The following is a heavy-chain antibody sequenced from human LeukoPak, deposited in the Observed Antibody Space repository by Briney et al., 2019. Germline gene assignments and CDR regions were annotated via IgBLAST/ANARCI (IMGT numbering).Heavy chain of an antibody. CDR3: ARAPYSSSRPLTMDV. CDR1: GYTFTSYG. CDR2: ISVYYGNT. D-gene: IGHD6-13*01. Sequence: ASVKVSCKASGYTFTSYGITWVRQAPGQGLEWMGWISVYYGNTNYAQKLQGRVTMTTDTSTSTAYMELRSLRSDDTAVYYCARAPYSSSRPLTMDVWGQGTLVTVSS. J-gene: IGHJ4*02. V-gene: IGHV1-18*01.